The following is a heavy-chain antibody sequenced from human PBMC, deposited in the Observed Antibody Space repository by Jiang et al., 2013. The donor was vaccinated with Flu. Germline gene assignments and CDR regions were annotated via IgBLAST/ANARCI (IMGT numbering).Heavy chain of an antibody. CDR3: ARRRGQWLGYYYYGMDV. J-gene: IGHJ6*04. CDR2: IYPGDSDT. V-gene: IGHV5-51*01. CDR1: GYSFTSYW. D-gene: IGHD6-19*01. Sequence: GAEVKKPGESLKISCKGSGYSFTSYWIGWVRQMPGKGLEWMGIIYPGDSDTRYSPSFQGQATISADKSISTAYLQWSSLKASDTAMYYCARRRGQWLGYYYYGMDVWGKGTTVTVSS.